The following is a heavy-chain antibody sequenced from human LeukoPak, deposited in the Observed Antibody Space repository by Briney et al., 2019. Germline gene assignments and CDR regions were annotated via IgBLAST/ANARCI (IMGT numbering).Heavy chain of an antibody. D-gene: IGHD5-24*01. J-gene: IGHJ3*02. V-gene: IGHV4-39*01. CDR2: IHYSGAT. CDR3: ARGGQGDGYSADEAFDM. CDR1: GGSIRSSTYY. Sequence: SETLSLTCTVSGGSIRSSTYYWGWIRQPPGKGLEWIGSIHYSGATYYSPSLRSRVTISVDTSKNQFSLKLSSLTAADTAVYYCARGGQGDGYSADEAFDMWGQGTMVTVSS.